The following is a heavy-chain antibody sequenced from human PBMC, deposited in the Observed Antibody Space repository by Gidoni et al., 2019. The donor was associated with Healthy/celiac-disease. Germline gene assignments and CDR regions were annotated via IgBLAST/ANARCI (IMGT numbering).Heavy chain of an antibody. V-gene: IGHV3-33*01. CDR2: IWYDGSNK. J-gene: IGHJ4*02. Sequence: QVQLVESGGGVVQPGRSLRLSCAASGFTFSSYGMHWVRQAPGKGLEWVAVIWYDGSNKYYADSVKGRFTISRDNSKNTLYLQMNSLRAEDTAVYYCARDAHFSGYSYGQAWGQGTLVTVSS. CDR3: ARDAHFSGYSYGQA. CDR1: GFTFSSYG. D-gene: IGHD5-18*01.